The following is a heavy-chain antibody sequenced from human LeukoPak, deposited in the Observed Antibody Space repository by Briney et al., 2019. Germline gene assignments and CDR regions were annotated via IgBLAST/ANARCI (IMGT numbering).Heavy chain of an antibody. D-gene: IGHD3-3*01. Sequence: PSETLSLTCTVSGGSISSGGHYWSWIRQHPGKGLEWIGYINYSGSTYYNPSLKSRVTISVDTSQNQFSLRLSSVTAADTAVYYCPRNEAIFGEEYYYGLDVWGQGTTVTVSS. CDR1: GGSISSGGHY. CDR3: PRNEAIFGEEYYYGLDV. J-gene: IGHJ6*02. V-gene: IGHV4-31*03. CDR2: INYSGST.